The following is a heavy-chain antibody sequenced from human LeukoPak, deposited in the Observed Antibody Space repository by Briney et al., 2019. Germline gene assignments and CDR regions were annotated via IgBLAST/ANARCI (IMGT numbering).Heavy chain of an antibody. Sequence: PSETLSLTCAVYGGSFSGYYWSWIRQPPGKGLEWIGEINHSGSTNYNPSLKSRVTISVDTSKNQFSLKLSSVTAADTAVYYCARGLSLGYFARGKGPFDYWGQGTLVTVSS. D-gene: IGHD3-9*01. CDR2: INHSGST. V-gene: IGHV4-34*01. CDR1: GGSFSGYY. J-gene: IGHJ4*02. CDR3: ARGLSLGYFARGKGPFDY.